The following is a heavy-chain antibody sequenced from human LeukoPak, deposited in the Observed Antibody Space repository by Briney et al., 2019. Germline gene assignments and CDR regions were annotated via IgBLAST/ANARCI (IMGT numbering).Heavy chain of an antibody. D-gene: IGHD2-15*01. CDR2: ISSSGSTI. CDR3: ARDGVVAGPWHFDY. V-gene: IGHV3-11*04. Sequence: GGSLKLSCAASGFTVSSNYMSWIRQAPGKGLEWVSYISSSGSTIYYADSVKGRFTISRDNAKNSLYLQMNSLRAEDTAVYYCARDGVVAGPWHFDYWGQGNLVTVSS. J-gene: IGHJ4*02. CDR1: GFTVSSNY.